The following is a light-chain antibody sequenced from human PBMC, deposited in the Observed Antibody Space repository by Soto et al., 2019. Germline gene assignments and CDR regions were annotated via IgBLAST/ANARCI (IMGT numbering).Light chain of an antibody. CDR1: QSINSW. CDR3: QQYNSYSSLT. CDR2: KAS. Sequence: DIQMTQFPSNLSASVGDRVTITCRASQSINSWLAWYQQKPGKAPRLLIYKASSLESGDPSRFSGGRSGTEFTLTISSLQPDDFATYYCQQYNSYSSLTFGGGTKVEIK. V-gene: IGKV1-5*03. J-gene: IGKJ4*01.